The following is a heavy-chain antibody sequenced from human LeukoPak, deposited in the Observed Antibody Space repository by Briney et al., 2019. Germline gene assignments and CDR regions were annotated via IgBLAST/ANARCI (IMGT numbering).Heavy chain of an antibody. D-gene: IGHD6-13*01. CDR2: INPNNGGT. CDR3: ARGRTIAAAGPPFDY. CDR1: GYTFTGYY. Sequence: ASVKVSCKASGYTFTGYYMHWVRQAPGQGLEWMGWINPNNGGTNYAQKFQGRVTMTRDTSISTAYMELSRLRSDDTAVYYCARGRTIAAAGPPFDYWGQGTLVTVSP. V-gene: IGHV1-2*02. J-gene: IGHJ4*02.